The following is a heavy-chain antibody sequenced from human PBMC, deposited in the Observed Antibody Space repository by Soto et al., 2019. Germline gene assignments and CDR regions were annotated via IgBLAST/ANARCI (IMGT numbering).Heavy chain of an antibody. CDR2: IAVGSGYT. V-gene: IGHV1-58*01. J-gene: IGHJ4*02. CDR1: GFTFTSSA. CDR3: AADATAWQQMVPYDY. Sequence: SVKVSCKASGFTFTSSAFQWVRQARGQRLEWIGWIAVGSGYTNYAQRFQDRGTLTRDMSTATTFMELSRLASEDTAIYYCAADATAWQQMVPYDYWGQGTLVTVSS. D-gene: IGHD2-8*01.